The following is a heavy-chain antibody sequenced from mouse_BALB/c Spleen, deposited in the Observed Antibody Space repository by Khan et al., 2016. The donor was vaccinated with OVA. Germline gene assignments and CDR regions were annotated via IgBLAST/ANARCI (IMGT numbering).Heavy chain of an antibody. J-gene: IGHJ4*01. CDR3: KRKEGNDGALDY. Sequence: QVQLKQSGAELARPGASVKMSCKASGYTFTSYMMHWVKQRPGQGLEWIGYINPSSGYTNYNQKFKDKATLTADKSSSTAYMQLSSLTSEDSAVYFCKRKEGNDGALDYWGPGTSVTVSS. CDR2: INPSSGYT. D-gene: IGHD2-2*01. V-gene: IGHV1-4*01. CDR1: GYTFTSYM.